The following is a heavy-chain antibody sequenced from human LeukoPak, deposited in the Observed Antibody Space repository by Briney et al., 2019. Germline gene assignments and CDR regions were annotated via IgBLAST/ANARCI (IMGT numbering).Heavy chain of an antibody. V-gene: IGHV1-8*01. CDR3: ARNAEGSDYGDYGRQVQILFDY. D-gene: IGHD4-17*01. J-gene: IGHJ4*02. CDR1: GYTFTSYD. CDR2: MNPNSGNT. Sequence: ASVKVSCKASGYTFTSYDINWVRQATGQGLEWMGWMNPNSGNTGYAQKFQGRVTMTRDTSTSTVYMELSSLRSEDTAVYYCARNAEGSDYGDYGRQVQILFDYWGQGTLVTVSS.